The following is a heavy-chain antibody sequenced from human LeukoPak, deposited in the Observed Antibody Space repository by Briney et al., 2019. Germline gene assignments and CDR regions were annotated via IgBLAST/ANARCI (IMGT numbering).Heavy chain of an antibody. D-gene: IGHD5-24*01. J-gene: IGHJ4*02. CDR3: AKDGIATITYYCDY. CDR2: ISGSGDST. CDR1: GFTFSSYA. Sequence: GGSLRLSCAASGFTFSSYAMSWVRQAPGKGLEWVSAISGSGDSTYYADSVKGRFTISRDNAKNTLYLQMNSLGAEDTAVYYCAKDGIATITYYCDYWGQGTLVTVHS. V-gene: IGHV3-23*01.